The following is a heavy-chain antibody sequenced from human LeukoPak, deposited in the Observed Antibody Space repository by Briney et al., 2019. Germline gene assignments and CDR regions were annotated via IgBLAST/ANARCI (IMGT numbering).Heavy chain of an antibody. CDR2: ISGSGGST. CDR3: AKDLNRYSSSWSRINWFDP. CDR1: GFTFGSYA. Sequence: TGGSLRLSCAASGFTFGSYAMSWVRQAPGKGREWVSAISGSGGSTYYADSVKGRFTISRDNSKNTLYLQMNSLRAEDTAVYYCAKDLNRYSSSWSRINWFDPWGQGTLVTVSS. J-gene: IGHJ5*02. D-gene: IGHD6-13*01. V-gene: IGHV3-23*01.